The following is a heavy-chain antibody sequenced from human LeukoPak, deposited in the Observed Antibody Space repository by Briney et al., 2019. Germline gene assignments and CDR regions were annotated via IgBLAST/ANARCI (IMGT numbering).Heavy chain of an antibody. CDR1: GFTFSSYS. CDR2: ISSSSSYI. CDR3: VRVSVDTAMVTPSGFDY. Sequence: GGSLRLSCAASGFTFSSYSMNWVRQAPGKGLEWVSSISSSSSYIYYADSVKGRFTISRDNAKNSLYLQMNSLRAEDTAVYYCVRVSVDTAMVTPSGFDYWGQGTLVTVSS. D-gene: IGHD5-18*01. V-gene: IGHV3-21*01. J-gene: IGHJ4*02.